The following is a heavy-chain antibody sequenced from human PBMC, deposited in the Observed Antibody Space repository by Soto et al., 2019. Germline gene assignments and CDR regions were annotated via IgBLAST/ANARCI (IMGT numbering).Heavy chain of an antibody. CDR3: ARAPTVVAATPPWFDP. D-gene: IGHD2-15*01. Sequence: SETLSLTCTVSGGSISSGDYYWSWIRQPPGKGLEWIGYIYYSGSTYYNPSLKSRVTISVDTSKNRFSLKLSSVTAADTAVYYCARAPTVVAATPPWFDPWGQGTLVTVSS. J-gene: IGHJ5*02. CDR1: GGSISSGDYY. V-gene: IGHV4-30-4*01. CDR2: IYYSGST.